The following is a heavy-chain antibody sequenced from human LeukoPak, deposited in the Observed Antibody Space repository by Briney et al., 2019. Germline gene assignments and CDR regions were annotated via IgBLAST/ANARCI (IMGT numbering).Heavy chain of an antibody. CDR3: ARGAGRYGDYRDY. J-gene: IGHJ4*02. Sequence: PGGSLRLSCAASGFTFSSYSMNWVRQAPGKGLEWVSSISSSSSYIYYADSVKGRFTISRDNAKNSLYLQMNSLGAEDTAVYYCARGAGRYGDYRDYWGQGTLVTVSS. CDR1: GFTFSSYS. D-gene: IGHD4-17*01. CDR2: ISSSSSYI. V-gene: IGHV3-21*01.